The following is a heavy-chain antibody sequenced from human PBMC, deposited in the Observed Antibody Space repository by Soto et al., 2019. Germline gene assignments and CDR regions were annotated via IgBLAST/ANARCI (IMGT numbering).Heavy chain of an antibody. Sequence: EVQLLESGGGLVQPGGSLRLSCAASGFTFSSYAMSWVRQAPGKGLEWVSAISGSGGSTYYADSVKGRFTISKDNSKNTLYLQMNSLRADDTAVYYCAKQIAPDYYGSRSENAFDIWGQGTMVTVSS. V-gene: IGHV3-23*01. J-gene: IGHJ3*02. CDR1: GFTFSSYA. CDR3: AKQIAPDYYGSRSENAFDI. CDR2: ISGSGGST. D-gene: IGHD3-10*01.